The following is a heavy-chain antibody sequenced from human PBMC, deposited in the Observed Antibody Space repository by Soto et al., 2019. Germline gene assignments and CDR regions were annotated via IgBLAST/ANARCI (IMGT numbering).Heavy chain of an antibody. Sequence: SETLSLTCTVSGGSISSSSYYWGWIRQPPGKGLEWIGSIYYSGSTYYNPSLKSRVTISVDTSKNQFSLKLSSVTAADTAMYYCARHSSPIGPLSYWGQGTLVTVSS. CDR1: GGSISSSSYY. D-gene: IGHD3-10*01. CDR2: IYYSGST. J-gene: IGHJ4*02. V-gene: IGHV4-39*01. CDR3: ARHSSPIGPLSY.